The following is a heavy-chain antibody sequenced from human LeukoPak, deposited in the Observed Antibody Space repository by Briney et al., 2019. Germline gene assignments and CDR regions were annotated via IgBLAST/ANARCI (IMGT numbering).Heavy chain of an antibody. Sequence: PGRSLRLSCAASGLTFSSYCMHWVRQAPGKGLEWVAVIWYDGSNKYYADSVKGRITISRDNSKNPLYLQMNSLRAEDTAVYYCARDLVSDYGDYWGQGTLVTVSS. CDR2: IWYDGSNK. J-gene: IGHJ4*02. V-gene: IGHV3-33*01. CDR3: ARDLVSDYGDY. D-gene: IGHD4-17*01. CDR1: GLTFSSYC.